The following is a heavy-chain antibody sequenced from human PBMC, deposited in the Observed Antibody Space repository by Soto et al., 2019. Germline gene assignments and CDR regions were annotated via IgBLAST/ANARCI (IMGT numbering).Heavy chain of an antibody. CDR2: ISYDGSNK. CDR3: AREMRIIRSITTIVVVNPFDY. D-gene: IGHD3-22*01. V-gene: IGHV3-30-3*01. CDR1: GFTFSSYA. J-gene: IGHJ4*02. Sequence: GGSLRLSCAASGFTFSSYAMHWVRQAPGKGLEWVAVISYDGSNKYYADSVKGRFTISRDKSKNTLYLQMNSLRAEDTAVYYCAREMRIIRSITTIVVVNPFDYWGQGTLVTVSS.